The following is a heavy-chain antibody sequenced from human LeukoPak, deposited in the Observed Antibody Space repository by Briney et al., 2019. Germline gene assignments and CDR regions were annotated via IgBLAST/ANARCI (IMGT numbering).Heavy chain of an antibody. CDR1: GFTFSTYA. Sequence: GGSLRLSCAVSGFTFSTYAMSWVRQAPGKGLEWVSSINAGGSYTYYADTVKGRFTISRDNAKNSLSLQMNSLRDEDTAVYYCARDRPYYGSGSYYHDYWGQGTLITVSS. V-gene: IGHV3-23*01. CDR2: INAGGSYT. J-gene: IGHJ4*02. D-gene: IGHD3-10*01. CDR3: ARDRPYYGSGSYYHDY.